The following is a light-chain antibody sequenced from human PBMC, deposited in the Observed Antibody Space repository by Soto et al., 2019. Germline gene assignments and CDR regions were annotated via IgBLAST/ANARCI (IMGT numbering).Light chain of an antibody. J-gene: IGKJ4*01. CDR3: HQSYSSPLP. Sequence: DIQVTQSPSSLSASLGDRVTITCRASQSIATYLNWYQQKPGRAPNLLIYAASNLQSGVPSRFSGSGSGTDFTLTISSLQPEDFATYYCHQSYSSPLPFGGGTKADIK. V-gene: IGKV1-39*01. CDR1: QSIATY. CDR2: AAS.